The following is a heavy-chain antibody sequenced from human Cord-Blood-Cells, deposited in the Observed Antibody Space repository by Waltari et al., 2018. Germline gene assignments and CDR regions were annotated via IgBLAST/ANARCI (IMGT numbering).Heavy chain of an antibody. CDR3: ARGRSRWSGYFDY. V-gene: IGHV4-34*01. D-gene: IGHD3-3*01. CDR1: GGSFSGYY. J-gene: IGHJ4*02. Sequence: QVQLQQWGAGLLMPSETLSLTCAVYGGSFSGYYWSWIRQPPGKGLEWIGEINHSGSTNYNPSLKRRVTISVDTSKNQFSLKLSSVTAADTAVYYCARGRSRWSGYFDYWGQGTLVTVSS. CDR2: INHSGST.